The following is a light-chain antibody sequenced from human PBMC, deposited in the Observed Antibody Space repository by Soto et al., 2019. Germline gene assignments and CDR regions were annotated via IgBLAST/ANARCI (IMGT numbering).Light chain of an antibody. J-gene: IGKJ1*01. CDR1: QSISRY. CDR3: QQYGSSPCA. V-gene: IGKV3-20*01. Sequence: IVFTQSPGTLSLSPGERTTLSCRASQSISRYLAWYQQKPGQGPRLLIYGASSRATGTPDRFSGSGSGTDFTLTINRLEPEDFAVYYCQQYGSSPCAFGQGTKVDI. CDR2: GAS.